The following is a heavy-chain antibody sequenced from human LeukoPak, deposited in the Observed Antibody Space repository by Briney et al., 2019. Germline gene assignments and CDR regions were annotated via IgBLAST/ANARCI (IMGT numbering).Heavy chain of an antibody. J-gene: IGHJ3*02. Sequence: SETLSLTCAVSAGSISSSSHHWGWIRQSPGKGLEWIGSVYYSGSTYYNPSLKSRVTISVDTSKNQLSLKLSSVTAADTAVYYCARGGGIVGANDAFDIWGQGTMVTVSP. CDR1: AGSISSSSHH. D-gene: IGHD1-26*01. CDR3: ARGGGIVGANDAFDI. CDR2: VYYSGST. V-gene: IGHV4-39*01.